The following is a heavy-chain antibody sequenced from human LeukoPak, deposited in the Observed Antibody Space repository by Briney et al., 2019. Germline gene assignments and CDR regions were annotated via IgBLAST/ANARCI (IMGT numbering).Heavy chain of an antibody. J-gene: IGHJ4*02. CDR1: GFTFSSYA. D-gene: IGHD3-22*01. CDR3: AKDYYDSSGYLNYFDY. Sequence: GGSLRLSCAASGFTFSSYAMSWVRQAPGKGLGWVSAISGSGGSTYYADSVKGRFTISRDNSKNTLYLQMNSLRAEDTAVYYCAKDYYDSSGYLNYFDYWGQGTLVTVSS. V-gene: IGHV3-23*01. CDR2: ISGSGGST.